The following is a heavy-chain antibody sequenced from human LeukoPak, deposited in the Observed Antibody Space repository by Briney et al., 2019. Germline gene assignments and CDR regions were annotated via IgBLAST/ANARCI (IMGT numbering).Heavy chain of an antibody. Sequence: GESLKISCKGSGYTFTNYWIGWVRQMPGKGLEWMGMIYPSDSDTRYSPSFQGQVTISADKSISTAYLQWSSLKASDTAMYYCARATPYCGGDCYYFDYWGQGTLVTVSS. CDR3: ARATPYCGGDCYYFDY. J-gene: IGHJ4*02. V-gene: IGHV5-51*01. CDR2: IYPSDSDT. D-gene: IGHD2-21*02. CDR1: GYTFTNYW.